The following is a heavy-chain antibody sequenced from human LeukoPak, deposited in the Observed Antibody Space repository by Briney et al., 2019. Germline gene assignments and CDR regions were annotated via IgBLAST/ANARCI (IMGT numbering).Heavy chain of an antibody. CDR1: CGSFSGYY. D-gene: IGHD5-18*01. Sequence: TLSLTCAVYCGSFSGYYWSWIRQPPGKGLEWIGEINHSRSTNYNPSLKSRVTISVDTSKNQFSLKLSSVTAADTAVYYCARGTAMAPYYFDYWGQGTLVTVSS. J-gene: IGHJ4*02. CDR3: ARGTAMAPYYFDY. CDR2: INHSRST. V-gene: IGHV4-34*01.